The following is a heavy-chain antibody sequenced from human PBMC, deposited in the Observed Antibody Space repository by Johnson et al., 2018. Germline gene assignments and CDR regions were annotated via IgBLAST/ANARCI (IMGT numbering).Heavy chain of an antibody. D-gene: IGHD3-22*01. CDR3: ARSRGMREYFQH. CDR2: ISGSGGST. Sequence: EVQLLESGGGVVQPGRSLRLSCAASGFTFSSYAMHWVRQAPGKGLEWVSAISGSGGSTYYADSVKGRFTNSRDNSKNTLYLQMNSLRAEDTAVYYCARSRGMREYFQHWGQGTLVTVSS. CDR1: GFTFSSYA. J-gene: IGHJ1*01. V-gene: IGHV3-23*01.